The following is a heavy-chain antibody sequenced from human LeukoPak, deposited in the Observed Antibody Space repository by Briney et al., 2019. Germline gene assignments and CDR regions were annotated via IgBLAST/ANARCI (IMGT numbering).Heavy chain of an antibody. J-gene: IGHJ6*02. V-gene: IGHV4-59*01. CDR1: GGSISSYY. Sequence: SETLSLTCTVSGGSISSYYWSWIRQPPGKGLEWIGYIYYSGSTNYNPSLKSRVTISVDTSKNQFSLKLSSVTAADTAMYYCARGEMAGGAYSSSWYGERYYYYGTDVWGQGTTVTVSS. D-gene: IGHD6-13*01. CDR3: ARGEMAGGAYSSSWYGERYYYYGTDV. CDR2: IYYSGST.